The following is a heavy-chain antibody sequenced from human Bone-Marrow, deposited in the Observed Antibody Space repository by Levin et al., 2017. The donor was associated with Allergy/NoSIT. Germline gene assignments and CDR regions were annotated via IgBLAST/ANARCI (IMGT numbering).Heavy chain of an antibody. CDR2: ISGSGGST. D-gene: IGHD6-6*01. J-gene: IGHJ4*02. Sequence: PGGSLRLSCAASGFTFSSYAMSWVRQAPGKGLEWVSAISGSGGSTYYADSVKGRFTISRDNSKNTLYLQMNSLRAEDTAVYYCAKDLLDYSSSSSSFDYWGQGTLVTVSS. V-gene: IGHV3-23*01. CDR1: GFTFSSYA. CDR3: AKDLLDYSSSSSSFDY.